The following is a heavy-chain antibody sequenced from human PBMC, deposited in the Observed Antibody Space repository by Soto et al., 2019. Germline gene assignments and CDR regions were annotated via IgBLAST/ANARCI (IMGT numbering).Heavy chain of an antibody. CDR3: AREPVVVPAAILGGGYYGMDV. V-gene: IGHV4-31*03. D-gene: IGHD2-2*02. CDR1: VGSIISGGYY. CDR2: IYYSGST. Sequence: PSETLSLTCTVSVGSIISGGYYWSWIRQHPGKGLEWIGYIYYSGSTYYNPSLKSRVTISVDTSKNQFSLKLSSVTAADTAVYYCAREPVVVPAAILGGGYYGMDVWGQGTTVTVSS. J-gene: IGHJ6*02.